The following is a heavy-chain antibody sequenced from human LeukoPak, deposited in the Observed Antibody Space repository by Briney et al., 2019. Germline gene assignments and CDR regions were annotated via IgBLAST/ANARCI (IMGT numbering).Heavy chain of an antibody. V-gene: IGHV3-30*03. Sequence: GRSLRLSCAASGFTFSSYGMHWVRQAPGKGLEWVAVISYDGSNKYYADSVKGRFTISRDNSKNTLYLQMNSLRAEDTAVYYCASKRELLDYWGQGTLVTVSS. D-gene: IGHD1-26*01. CDR3: ASKRELLDY. CDR2: ISYDGSNK. J-gene: IGHJ4*02. CDR1: GFTFSSYG.